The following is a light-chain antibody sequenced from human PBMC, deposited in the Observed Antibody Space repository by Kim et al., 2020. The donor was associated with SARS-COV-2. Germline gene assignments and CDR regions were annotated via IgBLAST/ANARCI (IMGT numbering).Light chain of an antibody. J-gene: IGLJ2*01. CDR3: TSYTRSSTVV. CDR1: SGDVRHYKY. V-gene: IGLV2-14*03. Sequence: VTISSTGPSGDVRHYKYFSCNQHHPGKAPKVMISDVRKRPSGVSNRFSGSKSGNTASLTISGLQAEDEADYYCTSYTRSSTVVLGGGTQLTVL. CDR2: DVR.